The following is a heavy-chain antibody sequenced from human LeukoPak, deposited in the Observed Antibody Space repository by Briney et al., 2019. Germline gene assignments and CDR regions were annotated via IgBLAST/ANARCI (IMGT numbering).Heavy chain of an antibody. CDR2: IYRNSNGETT. CDR3: TTYSSGSRPF. J-gene: IGHJ4*02. D-gene: IGHD6-19*01. CDR1: GITFSNAW. V-gene: IGHV3-15*01. Sequence: PGGSLRLSCAASGITFSNAWMTWVRQAPGKGLEWVGRIYRNSNGETTDYGAPVKGRFTMSRDDSKNTLYLQMNSLKTEDTAVYYCTTYSSGSRPFWGQGTLVTVSS.